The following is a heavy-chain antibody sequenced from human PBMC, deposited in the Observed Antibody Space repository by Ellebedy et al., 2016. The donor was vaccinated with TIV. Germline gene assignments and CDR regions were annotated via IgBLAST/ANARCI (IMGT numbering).Heavy chain of an antibody. V-gene: IGHV3-23*01. Sequence: GESLKISCAASGFALSSSAVSWVRQVPGKGLEWVSAISGSGGRRFYADSVKGRFTISRDNSKNTLYLQMNSLRVEDTAVYYGVVTGWRGGTIVPFTYWGQGSLVTVSS. D-gene: IGHD2-21*02. CDR1: GFALSSSA. CDR3: VVTGWRGGTIVPFTY. J-gene: IGHJ4*02. CDR2: ISGSGGRR.